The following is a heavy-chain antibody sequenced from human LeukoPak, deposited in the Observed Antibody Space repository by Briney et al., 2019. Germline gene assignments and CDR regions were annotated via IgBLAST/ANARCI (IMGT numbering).Heavy chain of an antibody. V-gene: IGHV4-61*01. CDR3: ARRGPFYGDYVGGWFDP. CDR2: IYYSGST. Sequence: SETLSLTCTVSGGSVSSGSYYWSWIRQPPGKGLEWIGYIYYSGSTNYNPSLKSRVTISVDRSKNQFSLKLSSVTAADTAVYYCARRGPFYGDYVGGWFDPWGQGTLVTVSS. CDR1: GGSVSSGSYY. J-gene: IGHJ5*02. D-gene: IGHD4-17*01.